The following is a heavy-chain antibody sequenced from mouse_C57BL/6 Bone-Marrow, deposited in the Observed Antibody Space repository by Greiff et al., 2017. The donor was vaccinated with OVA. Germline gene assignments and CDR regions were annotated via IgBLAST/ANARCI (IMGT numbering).Heavy chain of an antibody. D-gene: IGHD3-2*02. V-gene: IGHV2-5*01. Sequence: QLQQSGPGLVQPSQSLSITCTVSGFSLTSYGVHWVRQSPGKGLEWLGVIWRGGSTDYNAAFMSRLSITKDNSKSQVFFKMNRLQADDTAIYYCAKNRGQHRPSAIDYGGKGTSVTVSS. J-gene: IGHJ4*01. CDR2: IWRGGST. CDR1: GFSLTSYG. CDR3: AKNRGQHRPSAIDY.